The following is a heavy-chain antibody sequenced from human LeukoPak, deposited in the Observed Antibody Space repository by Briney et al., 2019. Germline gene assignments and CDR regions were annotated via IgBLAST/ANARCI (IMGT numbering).Heavy chain of an antibody. CDR1: GFSLSNYG. CDR3: ARDHRPEIQYYYMDA. D-gene: IGHD1-14*01. CDR2: LLYGGNTK. J-gene: IGHJ6*03. Sequence: PGGSLRLSCAASGFSLSNYGMHWVRQAPGKGLEWVAALLYGGNTKHYADSVKGRFTISRDISKNTFYLQMNSLTAEDTAVYYCARDHRPEIQYYYMDAWGKGTTVAVSS. V-gene: IGHV3-33*01.